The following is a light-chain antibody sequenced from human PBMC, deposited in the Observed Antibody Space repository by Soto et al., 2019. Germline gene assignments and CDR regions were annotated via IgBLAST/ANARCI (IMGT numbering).Light chain of an antibody. CDR1: QSVSTNY. Sequence: EIVLTQSPGTLSLSPGERATLSCRASQSVSTNYLACYKQKPGQPPTLLIHGASNRATGIPDRFSGSGSGTAFTPTTSRLEPEDFAVYYCQQYGSSGTFGQGPKV. CDR2: GAS. CDR3: QQYGSSGT. V-gene: IGKV3-20*01. J-gene: IGKJ1*01.